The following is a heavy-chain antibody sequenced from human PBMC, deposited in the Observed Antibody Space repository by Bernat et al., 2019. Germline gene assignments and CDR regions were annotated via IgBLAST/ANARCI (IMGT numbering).Heavy chain of an antibody. CDR1: GFTFISYA. D-gene: IGHD3-9*01. CDR3: AKDNNRILRYFDWLSTFDAFDI. Sequence: EVQLFESWGGLVQPWWSLRLSCAASGFTFISYAMSWVRQAPGKWLEWVSAISGSGGSTYYADSVKGRFTISRDNSKNTLYLQMNSLRAEDTAVYYFAKDNNRILRYFDWLSTFDAFDIWGQGKMVTVSS. J-gene: IGHJ3*02. V-gene: IGHV3-23*01. CDR2: ISGSGGST.